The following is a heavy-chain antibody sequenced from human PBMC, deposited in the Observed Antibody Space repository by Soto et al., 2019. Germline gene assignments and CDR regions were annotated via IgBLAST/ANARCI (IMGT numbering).Heavy chain of an antibody. CDR2: ISSSSSYI. Sequence: GSLRLSCAASGFTFSSYSMNWVRQAPGKGLEWVSSISSSSSYIYYADSVKGRFTISRDNAKNSLYLQMNSLRAEDTAVYYCARPLEDIVVVPAAISLYDYYYYGMDVWGQGTTVTVSS. V-gene: IGHV3-21*01. D-gene: IGHD2-2*01. CDR3: ARPLEDIVVVPAAISLYDYYYYGMDV. CDR1: GFTFSSYS. J-gene: IGHJ6*02.